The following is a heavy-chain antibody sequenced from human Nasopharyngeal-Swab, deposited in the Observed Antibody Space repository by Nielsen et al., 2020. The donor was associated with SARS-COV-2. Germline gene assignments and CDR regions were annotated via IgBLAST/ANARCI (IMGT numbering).Heavy chain of an antibody. CDR2: ISASGRAT. CDR1: GFSLNRYA. CDR3: ARPARRGLNWFDP. D-gene: IGHD3-22*01. J-gene: IGHJ5*02. Sequence: GGSLRLSCVAFGFSLNRYAMIWVRQAPGKGLEWVSGISASGRATYYADSVEGRLTISRDNSKNTLYLQMNSLRGEDTAVYYCARPARRGLNWFDPWGQGTLVTVSS. V-gene: IGHV3-23*01.